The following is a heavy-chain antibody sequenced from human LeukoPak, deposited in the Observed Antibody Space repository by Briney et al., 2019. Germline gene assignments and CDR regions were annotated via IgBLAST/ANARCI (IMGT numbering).Heavy chain of an antibody. D-gene: IGHD6-13*01. V-gene: IGHV4-4*07. J-gene: IGHJ5*02. CDR1: GGSLSSYY. Sequence: SETLSLTCTVSGGSLSSYYWSWIRQPAGKGLEWIGRIYTSGSTNYNPSLKSRVTMSVDTSKNQFSLKLSSVTAADTAVYYCARGLSIAEALNWFDPWGQGTLVTVSS. CDR2: IYTSGST. CDR3: ARGLSIAEALNWFDP.